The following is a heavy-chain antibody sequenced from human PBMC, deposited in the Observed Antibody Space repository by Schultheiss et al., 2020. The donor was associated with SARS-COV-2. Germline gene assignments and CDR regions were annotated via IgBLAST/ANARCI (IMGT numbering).Heavy chain of an antibody. CDR3: ARGGYSYGTDAFDI. V-gene: IGHV3-30*03. J-gene: IGHJ3*02. CDR1: GFTFSDYY. Sequence: GGSLRLSCAASGFTFSDYYMSWIRQAPGKGLEWLTVISSDGSYKHYADSVKGRFTISRDNAKNTLYLQMSSLRAEDTAVYYCARGGYSYGTDAFDIWGQGTMVTVSS. D-gene: IGHD5-18*01. CDR2: ISSDGSYK.